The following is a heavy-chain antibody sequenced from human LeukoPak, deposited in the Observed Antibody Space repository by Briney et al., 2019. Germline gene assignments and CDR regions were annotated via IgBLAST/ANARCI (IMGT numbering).Heavy chain of an antibody. CDR2: ISAYNSNR. J-gene: IGHJ4*02. CDR1: GYTFTSYG. CDR3: ARDRGDDTVSYFDY. D-gene: IGHD3-22*01. Sequence: ASVKVSCKASGYTFTSYGINWVRQAPGQGLEWMGWISAYNSNRNYAQNLQGRVAMTTDTSTSTAYMELRSLRSDDTAVYYCARDRGDDTVSYFDYWGQGTLVTVSS. V-gene: IGHV1-18*01.